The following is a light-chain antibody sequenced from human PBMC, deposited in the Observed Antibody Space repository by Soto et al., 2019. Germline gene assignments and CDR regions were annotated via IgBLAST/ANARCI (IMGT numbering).Light chain of an antibody. CDR3: QQYGSSPIT. CDR2: SSS. J-gene: IGKJ5*01. V-gene: IGKV3-20*01. CDR1: QSVNGNY. Sequence: EVVLTQSPGTLSLSPGEGATLSCRASQSVNGNYLVWYQHRPGQAPRLLMYSSSNRAPDIPDRFSGSGSGTDFTLTITRLEPEDFVVYYCQQYGSSPITFGQGTRLEIK.